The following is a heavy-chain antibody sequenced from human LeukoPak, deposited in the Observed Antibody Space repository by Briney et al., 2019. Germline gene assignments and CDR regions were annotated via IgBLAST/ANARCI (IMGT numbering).Heavy chain of an antibody. V-gene: IGHV2-5*01. CDR2: IYWNDDK. J-gene: IGHJ4*02. CDR1: GFSLSSGVVG. D-gene: IGHD4-23*01. Sequence: SGPTLVKPTQTLTLTCTFSGFSLSSGVVGVGWIRQPPGKALEWLALIYWNDDKRYSPSLKNRLTITKDTSENQVVLTLTNMEPVHNTTDYCTHTVNYGGNPNDYWGQGTLVTVSS. CDR3: THTVNYGGNPNDY.